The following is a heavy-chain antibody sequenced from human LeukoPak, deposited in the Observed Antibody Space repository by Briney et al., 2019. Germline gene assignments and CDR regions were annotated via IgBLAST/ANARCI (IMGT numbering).Heavy chain of an antibody. J-gene: IGHJ6*02. CDR1: GGSISSSSYY. Sequence: SETLSLTCTVSGGSISSSSYYWGWIRQPPGKGLEWIGSIYYSGSTYYNPSLKSRVTISVDTSKNQFSLKLSSVTAADTAVYYCARGFGPSLYYYGMDVWGQGTTVTVSS. V-gene: IGHV4-39*01. CDR2: IYYSGST. CDR3: ARGFGPSLYYYGMDV. D-gene: IGHD3-10*01.